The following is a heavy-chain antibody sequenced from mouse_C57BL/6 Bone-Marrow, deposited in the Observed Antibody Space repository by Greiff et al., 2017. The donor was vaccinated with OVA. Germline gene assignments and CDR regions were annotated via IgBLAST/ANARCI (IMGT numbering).Heavy chain of an antibody. Sequence: VKLMESGAELARPGASVKLSCKASGSTFTSYGISWVKQRTGQGLEWIGEIYPRSGNTYYNEKFKGKATLTADKSSSTAYMELRSLTSEDSAVYFCARVGWLLAWFAYWGQGTLVTVSA. CDR2: IYPRSGNT. V-gene: IGHV1-81*01. J-gene: IGHJ3*01. CDR1: GSTFTSYG. D-gene: IGHD2-3*01. CDR3: ARVGWLLAWFAY.